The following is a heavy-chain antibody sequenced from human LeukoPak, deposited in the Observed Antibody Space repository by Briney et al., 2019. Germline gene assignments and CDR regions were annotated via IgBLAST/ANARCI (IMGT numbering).Heavy chain of an antibody. CDR3: ARANYYDSSGYSRGAFDI. Sequence: SETLSLTCAVYGGSFSGYYWSWIRQPPGKGLEWIGEINHSGSTNYNPSLKSRVTISVDTSKNQFSLKLSSVTAADTAVYYCARANYYDSSGYSRGAFDIWAQGTMVTVSS. J-gene: IGHJ3*02. CDR2: INHSGST. V-gene: IGHV4-34*01. CDR1: GGSFSGYY. D-gene: IGHD3-22*01.